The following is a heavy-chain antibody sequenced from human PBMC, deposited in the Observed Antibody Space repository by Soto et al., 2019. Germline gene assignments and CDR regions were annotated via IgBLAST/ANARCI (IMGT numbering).Heavy chain of an antibody. D-gene: IGHD3-3*01. Sequence: SVKVSCKASGGTFSSYTISWVRQAPGQGLEWMGRIIPILGIANYAQKFQGRVTITADKSTSTAYMELSSLRSEDTAVYYCARGDYDFWSGYTFDYWGQGTLVPVSS. CDR2: IIPILGIA. V-gene: IGHV1-69*02. CDR1: GGTFSSYT. CDR3: ARGDYDFWSGYTFDY. J-gene: IGHJ4*02.